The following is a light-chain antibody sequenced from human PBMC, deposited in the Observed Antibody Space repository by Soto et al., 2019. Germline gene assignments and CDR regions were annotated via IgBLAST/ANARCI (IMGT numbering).Light chain of an antibody. CDR2: KAS. V-gene: IGKV1-5*03. J-gene: IGKJ1*01. CDR1: QSISSW. Sequence: DIQMTQSPPTLSASVGDRVTITCRASQSISSWLAWYQQRPGKAPKLLIYKASSLESGVSSRFSGGGSGTDFTLTISSLQPDDFATYYCQQYNDYPWTFGQGTKVKIK. CDR3: QQYNDYPWT.